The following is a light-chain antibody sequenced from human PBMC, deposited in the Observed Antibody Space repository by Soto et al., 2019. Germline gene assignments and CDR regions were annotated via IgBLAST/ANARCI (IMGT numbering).Light chain of an antibody. CDR1: QDINKN. CDR2: DAS. V-gene: IGKV1-33*01. Sequence: QMTQSPSCLSASVGDSFTITCQASQDINKNLIWYQQKQGKAPKXXIYDASDLETGVPSRFSGSGSGTGVTLTISSLKTEDVSTYYCQQYESLPLTFGQGTRLEIK. J-gene: IGKJ5*01. CDR3: QQYESLPLT.